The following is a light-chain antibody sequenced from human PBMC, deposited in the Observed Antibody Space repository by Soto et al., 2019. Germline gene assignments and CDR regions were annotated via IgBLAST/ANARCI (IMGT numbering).Light chain of an antibody. CDR1: SSDVGGYNY. J-gene: IGLJ2*01. Sequence: QSALTQPASVYGSPGQSITISCTGTSSDVGGYNYVSWYQQHPGKAPKLMIYDVSNRPSGVSNRFSGSKSGNTASLTISVLQAEDEADYYCSSYTSSSTVVFGGGTKLTVL. V-gene: IGLV2-14*01. CDR2: DVS. CDR3: SSYTSSSTVV.